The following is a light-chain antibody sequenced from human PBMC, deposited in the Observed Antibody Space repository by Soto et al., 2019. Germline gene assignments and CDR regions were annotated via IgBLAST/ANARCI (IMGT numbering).Light chain of an antibody. J-gene: IGLJ2*01. CDR3: SSYASSTTHVI. Sequence: QSALTQPASVSGSPGQSITISCTGTSSDVSSYNYVSWYQQHPGKAPKLMIFDVSNRPSGVSHRFSGSKSDNTASLTISGLQDEDEADYCCSSYASSTTHVIFGGGTKLTFL. CDR2: DVS. V-gene: IGLV2-14*03. CDR1: SSDVSSYNY.